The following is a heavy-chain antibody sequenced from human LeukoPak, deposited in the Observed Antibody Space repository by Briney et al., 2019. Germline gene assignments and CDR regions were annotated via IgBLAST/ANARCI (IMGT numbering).Heavy chain of an antibody. J-gene: IGHJ6*02. CDR3: ARGSAGGVLLWFGESPRYYYGMDV. D-gene: IGHD3-10*01. Sequence: ASVKVSCKASGYTFTSYDINWVRQATGQGLEWMGWMKPNSGNTGYAQKFQGRVTMTRNTSISTAYMELSSLRSEDTAVYYCARGSAGGVLLWFGESPRYYYGMDVWGQGTTVTVSS. CDR2: MKPNSGNT. CDR1: GYTFTSYD. V-gene: IGHV1-8*01.